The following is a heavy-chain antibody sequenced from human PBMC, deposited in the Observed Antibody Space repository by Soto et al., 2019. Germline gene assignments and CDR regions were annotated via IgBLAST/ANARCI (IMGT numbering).Heavy chain of an antibody. J-gene: IGHJ3*02. D-gene: IGHD3-3*01. CDR1: GDSVSSNSAA. CDR3: AVRITIFGVVIEAFDI. CDR2: TYYRSKWYN. Sequence: SQTLSLTCAISGDSVSSNSAAWNWIRQSPSRGLEWLGRTYYRSKWYNDYAVSVKSRITINPDTSKNQFSLQLNAVTPEDTAVYYCAVRITIFGVVIEAFDIWGQGTMVTVSS. V-gene: IGHV6-1*01.